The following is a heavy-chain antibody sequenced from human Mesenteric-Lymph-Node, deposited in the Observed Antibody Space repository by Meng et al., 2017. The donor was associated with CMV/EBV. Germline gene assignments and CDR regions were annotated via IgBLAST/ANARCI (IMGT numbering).Heavy chain of an antibody. V-gene: IGHV3-21*01. D-gene: IGHD3-3*01. CDR3: GRSYDFWSVDYLDY. CDR2: ISSSSSYI. Sequence: GGSLRLSCAASGFTFSSYSMNWVRQAPGKGLEWVSSISSSSSYIYYADSVKGRFTISRDNAKNSLYLQLNSLTAEDTAVYFCGRSYDFWSVDYLDYWGQGALVTVSS. CDR1: GFTFSSYS. J-gene: IGHJ4*02.